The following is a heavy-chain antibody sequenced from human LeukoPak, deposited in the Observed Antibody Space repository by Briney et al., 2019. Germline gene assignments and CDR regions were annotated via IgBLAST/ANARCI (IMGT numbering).Heavy chain of an antibody. CDR1: GFTFSNAW. J-gene: IGHJ4*02. V-gene: IGHV3-15*01. D-gene: IGHD3-22*01. CDR3: TTGSSGYYSFDY. Sequence: GGSLRLSCAASGFTFSNAWMSWVRQAPGKGLEWVGRIKSKTDGGTTDYAAPVKGRFTISRDDSKNTLYLQMNSLKTEDTAVYYCTTGSSGYYSFDYWGQGTLVTVSS. CDR2: IKSKTDGGTT.